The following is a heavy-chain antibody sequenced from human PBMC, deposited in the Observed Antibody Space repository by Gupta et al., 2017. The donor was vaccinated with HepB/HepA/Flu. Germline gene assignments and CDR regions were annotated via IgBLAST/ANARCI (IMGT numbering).Heavy chain of an antibody. D-gene: IGHD6-19*01. CDR3: AKDMAVDYLGYFDY. Sequence: EVQLLASGGGLVQPGGSLRLSCVASGFRFSRYSIRLVRQAPGTGLEWVSRISGSGSNIYYADSVKGRFTISRDNSQNTLYLQMNSLRAEDTAVYYCAKDMAVDYLGYFDYWGQGILVTVSP. CDR2: ISGSGSNI. CDR1: GFRFSRYS. V-gene: IGHV3-23*01. J-gene: IGHJ4*02.